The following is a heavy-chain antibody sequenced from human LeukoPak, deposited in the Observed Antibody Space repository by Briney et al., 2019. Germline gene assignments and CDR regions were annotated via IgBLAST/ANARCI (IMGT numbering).Heavy chain of an antibody. Sequence: PSETLSHTCTVSGGSISSYYWSWIRQPPGKGLEWIGYIYYSGSTNYNPSLKSRVTISVDTSKNQFSLKLSSVTAADTAVYYCARDYRWFDPWGQGTLVTVSS. J-gene: IGHJ5*02. D-gene: IGHD3-16*02. V-gene: IGHV4-59*01. CDR1: GGSISSYY. CDR3: ARDYRWFDP. CDR2: IYYSGST.